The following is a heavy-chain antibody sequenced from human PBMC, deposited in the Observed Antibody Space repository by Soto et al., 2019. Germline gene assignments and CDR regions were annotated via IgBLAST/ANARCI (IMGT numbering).Heavy chain of an antibody. D-gene: IGHD3-3*01. CDR2: IYWYDDK. CDR3: AHRVLRTVFGLVTTTAIYFDF. Sequence: QITLNESGPTQVKPRQTLTLTCTFPGFSLTTSGVGVGWIRQSPGKAPEWLALIYWYDDKRYSPSLKSRLTITKDTSKNQVVLTMADLDPADTATYYCAHRVLRTVFGLVTTTAIYFDFWGQGTPVAVSS. V-gene: IGHV2-5*01. CDR1: GFSLTTSGVG. J-gene: IGHJ4*02.